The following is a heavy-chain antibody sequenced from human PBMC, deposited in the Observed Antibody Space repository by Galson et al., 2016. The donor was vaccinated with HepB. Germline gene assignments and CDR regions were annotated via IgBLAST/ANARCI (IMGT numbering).Heavy chain of an antibody. Sequence: CAISGDSVSSNSAGWNWIRQSPSRGLEWLGRIYFRSQWYIDYGVSVRSRIIISPDTSKNQFSLQLDSVTVEDTAVYYCATGGLVATIRGGFDCWGQGIPVTVSS. J-gene: IGHJ4*02. D-gene: IGHD5-12*01. CDR1: GDSVSSNSAG. CDR2: IYFRSQWYI. CDR3: ATGGLVATIRGGFDC. V-gene: IGHV6-1*01.